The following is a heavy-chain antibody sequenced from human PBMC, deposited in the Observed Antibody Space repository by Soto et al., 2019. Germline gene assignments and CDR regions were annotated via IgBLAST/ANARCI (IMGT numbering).Heavy chain of an antibody. D-gene: IGHD6-6*01. J-gene: IGHJ6*02. CDR3: AKDIADSSSSSFFGNYYYYYGMDV. V-gene: IGHV3-43D*04. CDR2: ISWDGGST. Sequence: PGGSLRLSCAASGFTFDDYAMHWVRQAPGKGLEWVSLISWDGGSTYYADSVKGRFTISRDNSKNSLYLQMNSLRAEDTALYYCAKDIADSSSSSFFGNYYYYYGMDVWGQGTTVTSP. CDR1: GFTFDDYA.